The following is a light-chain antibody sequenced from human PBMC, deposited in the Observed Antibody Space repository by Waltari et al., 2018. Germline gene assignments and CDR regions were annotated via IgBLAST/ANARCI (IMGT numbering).Light chain of an antibody. CDR1: QIVSNNY. V-gene: IGKV3-20*01. CDR3: HLYGSART. CDR2: GVS. Sequence: NVLTQSPGTLSLSPGETATLSCRASQIVSNNYLAWYQQQPGQAPRLLIYGVSSRATGIPDRFSGSGSGTDFTLTISRLEPEDSAVYFCHLYGSARTFGGGTKVEIK. J-gene: IGKJ4*01.